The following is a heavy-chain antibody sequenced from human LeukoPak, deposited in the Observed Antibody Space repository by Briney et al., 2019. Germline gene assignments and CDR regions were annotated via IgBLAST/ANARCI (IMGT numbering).Heavy chain of an antibody. CDR3: ARDPQYCAGDCHYGRFDY. CDR1: GFTFSVYW. CDR2: IKQDGREK. Sequence: PGGSLRLSCAASGFTFSVYWMTWVRQAPGKGLEWVANIKQDGREKYYVDSVKGRFTISRDNAKNSLYLQMNSLRAEDTAVYYCARDPQYCAGDCHYGRFDYWGQGTLVTVSS. D-gene: IGHD2-21*02. V-gene: IGHV3-7*01. J-gene: IGHJ4*02.